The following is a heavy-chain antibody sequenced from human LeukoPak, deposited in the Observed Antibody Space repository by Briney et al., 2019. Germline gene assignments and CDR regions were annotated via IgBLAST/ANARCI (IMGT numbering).Heavy chain of an antibody. CDR1: GFTFSFYE. CDR3: ARDYGGSSPFDY. V-gene: IGHV3-48*03. Sequence: GGSLRLSCAASGFTFSFYEMNWVRQAPGKGLEWVSYISSSGSDIYYADSVKGRFTISRDNAKNSLYLHMNSLRAEDTAVYYCARDYGGSSPFDYWGQGTLVTVSS. CDR2: ISSSGSDI. J-gene: IGHJ4*02. D-gene: IGHD4-23*01.